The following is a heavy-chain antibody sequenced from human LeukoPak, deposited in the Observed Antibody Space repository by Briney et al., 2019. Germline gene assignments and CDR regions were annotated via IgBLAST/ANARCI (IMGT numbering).Heavy chain of an antibody. CDR1: GWSFSGYY. CDR2: INHSGST. CDR3: ARLYLPATRFDY. V-gene: IGHV4-34*01. J-gene: IGHJ4*02. D-gene: IGHD5-24*01. Sequence: SETQSLTCAVYGWSFSGYYWSWIRQPPGKGLEWIGEINHSGSTNYNPSPKSRVTISVDTSKNQFSLKLSSVTAADTAVYYCARLYLPATRFDYWGQGTLVTVSS.